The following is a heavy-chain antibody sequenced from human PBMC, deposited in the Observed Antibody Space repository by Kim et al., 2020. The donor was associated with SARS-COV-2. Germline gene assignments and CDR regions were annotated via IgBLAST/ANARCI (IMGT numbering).Heavy chain of an antibody. V-gene: IGHV1-3*01. CDR1: GYIFPNYG. CDR2: LNPDNGNR. CDR3: ARDVWGGVVDS. J-gene: IGHJ5*01. D-gene: IGHD3-16*01. Sequence: ASVKVSCKASGYIFPNYGINWVRQAPGQRLEWMGWLNPDNGNREYSQKFRGRVTFTSDTSASIAYMELSSLGSEDTALYYFARDVWGGVVDSCGHGTLVT.